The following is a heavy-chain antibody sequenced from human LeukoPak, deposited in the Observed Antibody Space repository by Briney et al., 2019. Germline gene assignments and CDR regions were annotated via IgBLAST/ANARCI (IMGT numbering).Heavy chain of an antibody. CDR2: IYPADSHP. CDR3: ARGYYYFDY. J-gene: IGHJ4*02. CDR1: GYSFTSYW. Sequence: GESLKISCKGSGYSFTSYWIGWVRQMPGKGPEWMGIIYPADSHPRYSPPFQGQVTISADKSISTAYLQWSSLKASDTAMYYCARGYYYFDYWGQGTLVTVSS. D-gene: IGHD3-22*01. V-gene: IGHV5-51*01.